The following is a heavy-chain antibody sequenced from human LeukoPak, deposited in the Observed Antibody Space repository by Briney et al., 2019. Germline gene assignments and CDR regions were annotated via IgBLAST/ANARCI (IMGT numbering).Heavy chain of an antibody. CDR2: IYYSGST. D-gene: IGHD3-10*01. CDR1: GGSISSYY. V-gene: IGHV4-59*01. Sequence: SETLSLTCTVSGGSISSYYWSWIRQPPGKGLEWIGYIYYSGSTNYNPSLKSRVTISVDTSKNQFSLKLSSVTAADTAVYYCARGWLGDYFDYWGQGTLVTVSS. J-gene: IGHJ4*02. CDR3: ARGWLGDYFDY.